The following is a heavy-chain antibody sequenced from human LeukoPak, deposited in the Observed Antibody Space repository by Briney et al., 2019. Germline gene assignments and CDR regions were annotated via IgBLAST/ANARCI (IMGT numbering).Heavy chain of an antibody. D-gene: IGHD2-2*01. J-gene: IGHJ4*02. CDR3: AKAGCSSTSCYLGY. CDR2: ISWNSGSI. V-gene: IGHV3-9*01. Sequence: GGSLRLSCAASGFTFDDYAMHWVRHAPGKGLEWVSGISWNSGSIGYADSVKGRFTISRDNAKNSLYLQMNSLRAEDTALYYCAKAGCSSTSCYLGYWGQGTLVTVSS. CDR1: GFTFDDYA.